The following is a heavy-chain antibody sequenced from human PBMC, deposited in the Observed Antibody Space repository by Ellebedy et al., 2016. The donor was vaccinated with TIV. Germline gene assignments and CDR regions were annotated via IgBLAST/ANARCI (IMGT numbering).Heavy chain of an antibody. CDR1: GYTFTSYY. CDR3: ARADGYYFDY. D-gene: IGHD5-24*01. J-gene: IGHJ4*02. CDR2: INPSGGST. V-gene: IGHV1-46*01. Sequence: ASVKVSCKASGYTFTSYYMHWVRQAPGQGLEWMGIINPSGGSTSYSKMFQGRVTMTRHTSTSTVYMELSSLRSEDTAVYYCARADGYYFDYWGQGTLVTVSS.